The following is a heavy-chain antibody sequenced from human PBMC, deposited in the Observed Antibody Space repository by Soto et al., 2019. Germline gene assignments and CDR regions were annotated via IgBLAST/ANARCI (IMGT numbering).Heavy chain of an antibody. V-gene: IGHV3-7*05. J-gene: IGHJ4*02. CDR1: GFTFRDIW. Sequence: EVQLVESGGGLVQPGGSLRLSCAASGFTFRDIWMSWVRHVPGKGLECVANIKTDGSEKYYVDPVKGRFTISRDNAKNSLYLQMNSLRAEDTAVYYCATSMGRGGNDYWGQGTLVTVSS. CDR2: IKTDGSEK. CDR3: ATSMGRGGNDY. D-gene: IGHD3-10*01.